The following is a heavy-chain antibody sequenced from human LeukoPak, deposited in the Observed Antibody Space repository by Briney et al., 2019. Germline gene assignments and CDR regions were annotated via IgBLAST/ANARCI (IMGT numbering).Heavy chain of an antibody. D-gene: IGHD6-19*01. CDR1: AFTFSSYW. Sequence: QPGGSLRLSCAASAFTFSSYWMHWVRQAPGKGLVWVSRINSDGSSTSYADAVKGRLTISRDNAKNTVYLQMNSLRAEDTAVYYCFIALAGRGEYWGQGTLVTVSS. J-gene: IGHJ4*02. CDR3: FIALAGRGEY. V-gene: IGHV3-74*01. CDR2: INSDGSST.